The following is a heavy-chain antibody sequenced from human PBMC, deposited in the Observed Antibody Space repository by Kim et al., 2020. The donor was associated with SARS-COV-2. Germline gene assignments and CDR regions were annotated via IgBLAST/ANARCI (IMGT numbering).Heavy chain of an antibody. Sequence: ETLSLTCTVSGGSISSYYWSWIRQPPGKGLEWIGYIYYSGSTNYNPSLKSRVTISVDTSKNQFSLKLSSVTAADTAVYYCARYGITMVRVVITADYYYYMDVWGKGTTVTVSS. CDR2: IYYSGST. CDR1: GGSISSYY. V-gene: IGHV4-59*08. CDR3: ARYGITMVRVVITADYYYYMDV. D-gene: IGHD3-10*01. J-gene: IGHJ6*03.